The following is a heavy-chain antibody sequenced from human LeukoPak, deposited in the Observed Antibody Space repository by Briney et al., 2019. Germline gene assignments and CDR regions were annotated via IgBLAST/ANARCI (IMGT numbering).Heavy chain of an antibody. V-gene: IGHV1-18*01. CDR1: GYTFTSYG. Sequence: ASVKVSCKASGYTFTSYGISWVRQAPGQGLEWMGWISAYNGNTNYAQKLQGRVTMTTDTSTSTAYMELRSLRSDDTAVYYCASRHCSGGDCYFAGADPFDHWGQGTLVTVSS. J-gene: IGHJ4*02. CDR2: ISAYNGNT. CDR3: ASRHCSGGDCYFAGADPFDH. D-gene: IGHD2-21*01.